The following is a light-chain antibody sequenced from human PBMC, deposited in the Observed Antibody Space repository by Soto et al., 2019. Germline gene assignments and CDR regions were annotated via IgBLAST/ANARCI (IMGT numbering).Light chain of an antibody. CDR2: EVR. Sequence: QSVLTQPASVSGSPGQSITISCTGTSSDVGAYNYVSWYQQHPGKAPKLMIYEVRNRPSGVSDRFSGSRSGNTASLTISGLQAEDEADYYCCSYAGSSTHAVFGGGTQLTVL. CDR3: CSYAGSSTHAV. V-gene: IGLV2-14*01. CDR1: SSDVGAYNY. J-gene: IGLJ7*01.